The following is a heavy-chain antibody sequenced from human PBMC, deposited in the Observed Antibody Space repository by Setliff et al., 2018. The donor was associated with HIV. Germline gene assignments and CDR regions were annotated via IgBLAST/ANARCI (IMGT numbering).Heavy chain of an antibody. D-gene: IGHD1-26*01. CDR2: VYHRGNT. CDR1: GGSFSSGNYY. V-gene: IGHV4-39*07. Sequence: SETLSLTCTVSGGSFSSGNYYWGWIRQPPGKGLEWIGSVYHRGNTYYNPSLKSRLTISIDTSKNQFSLELNSVTAADTAVYYCAKDRSGSYRTFDYWGPGILVTVSS. CDR3: AKDRSGSYRTFDY. J-gene: IGHJ4*02.